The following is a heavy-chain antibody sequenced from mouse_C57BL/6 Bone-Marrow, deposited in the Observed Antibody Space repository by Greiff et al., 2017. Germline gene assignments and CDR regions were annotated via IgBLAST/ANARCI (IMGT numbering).Heavy chain of an antibody. CDR2: IYPGSGNT. Sequence: VQLVESGAELVRPGASVKLSCKASGYTFTDYYINWVKQRPGKGLEWIARIYPGSGNTYYNEKFKGKVTLTTAKSSSTSYMQLSSLTTEVSAVYFCASPYYCGSSDGFAYWGQGTLVTVSA. CDR3: ASPYYCGSSDGFAY. J-gene: IGHJ3*01. CDR1: GYTFTDYY. V-gene: IGHV1-76*01. D-gene: IGHD1-1*01.